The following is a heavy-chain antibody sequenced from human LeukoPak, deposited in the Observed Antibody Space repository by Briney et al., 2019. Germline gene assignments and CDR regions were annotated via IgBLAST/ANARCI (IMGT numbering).Heavy chain of an antibody. V-gene: IGHV4-59*01. Sequence: SETLSLTCTVSGDSISTYYWSWIWQPPGKGLEWIGYIYYSGSANYNPSLKSRVTISIDTSKNQFSLKLSSVTAADTAVYYCARSFGSGNYFDYWGQGTLVTVSS. D-gene: IGHD3-10*01. CDR2: IYYSGSA. J-gene: IGHJ4*02. CDR1: GDSISTYY. CDR3: ARSFGSGNYFDY.